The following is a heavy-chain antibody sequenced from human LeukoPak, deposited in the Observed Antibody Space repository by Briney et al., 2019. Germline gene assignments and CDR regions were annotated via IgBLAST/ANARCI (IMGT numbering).Heavy chain of an antibody. CDR2: ISSSGSTI. D-gene: IGHD6-19*01. Sequence: GGSLRLSCAASGFTFSSYEMNWVRQAPGKGLEWVSYISSSGSTIYYADSVKGRFTISRDNAKNSLYLQMNSLRAEDTAVYYCAKDRPGDIAVAARGDYYFDYWGQGTLVTVSS. V-gene: IGHV3-48*03. CDR1: GFTFSSYE. CDR3: AKDRPGDIAVAARGDYYFDY. J-gene: IGHJ4*02.